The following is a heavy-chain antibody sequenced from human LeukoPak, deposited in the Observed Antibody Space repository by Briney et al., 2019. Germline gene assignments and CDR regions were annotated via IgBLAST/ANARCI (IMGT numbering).Heavy chain of an antibody. J-gene: IGHJ4*02. D-gene: IGHD3-22*01. Sequence: GSLRLSCAASGFTFSSYAMSWVRQAPGKGLEWIGEINHSGSTNYNPSLKSRVTISVDTSKNQFSLKLSSVTAADTAVYYCARGYIRKYYYDSSGYYYWGQGTLVTVSS. CDR1: GFTFSSYA. CDR3: ARGYIRKYYYDSSGYYY. V-gene: IGHV4-34*01. CDR2: INHSGST.